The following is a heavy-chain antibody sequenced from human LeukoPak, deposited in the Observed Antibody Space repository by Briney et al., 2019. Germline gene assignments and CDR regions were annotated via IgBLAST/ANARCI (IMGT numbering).Heavy chain of an antibody. V-gene: IGHV4-59*01. CDR1: GGSISSYY. J-gene: IGHJ4*02. D-gene: IGHD3-22*01. Sequence: SETLSLTCTVSGGSISSYYWSWIRQPPGKGLEWIGYIYYSGSTNYNPSLKSRVTISVDTSKNQFSLKLSSVTAADTAVYYCARGYYDSSGRFDYWGQGTLVTVSS. CDR2: IYYSGST. CDR3: ARGYYDSSGRFDY.